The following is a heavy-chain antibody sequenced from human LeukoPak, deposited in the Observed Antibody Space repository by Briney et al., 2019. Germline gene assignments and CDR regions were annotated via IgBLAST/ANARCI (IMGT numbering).Heavy chain of an antibody. J-gene: IGHJ6*02. CDR3: AKDMAYVYGMDV. CDR2: ISSSSYI. CDR1: GFTFSSYS. D-gene: IGHD3-10*01. V-gene: IGHV3-21*04. Sequence: GGSLRLSCAASGFTFSSYSMNWVRQAPGKGLEWVSSISSSSYIYYADSVKGRFTISRDNAKNSLYLQMNSLRTEDTALYYCAKDMAYVYGMDVWGQGTTVTVSS.